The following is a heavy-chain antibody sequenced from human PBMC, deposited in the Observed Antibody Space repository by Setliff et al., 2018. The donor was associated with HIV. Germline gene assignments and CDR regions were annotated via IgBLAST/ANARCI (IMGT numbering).Heavy chain of an antibody. CDR3: ARDGFWSGFYKPLDY. CDR1: GHSISDGSC. D-gene: IGHD3-3*01. Sequence: PSETLSLTCTVSGHSISDGSCWGWIRQTPGKGLEWIGTFSHSGTTYYNPSLESRVTISVHTSQNQFSLKLNSVTAADTAVYYCARDGFWSGFYKPLDYWGQGTLVTVSS. CDR2: FSHSGTT. J-gene: IGHJ4*02. V-gene: IGHV4-38-2*02.